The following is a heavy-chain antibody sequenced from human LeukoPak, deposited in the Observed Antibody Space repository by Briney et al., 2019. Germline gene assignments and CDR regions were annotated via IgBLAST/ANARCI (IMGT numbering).Heavy chain of an antibody. J-gene: IGHJ5*02. D-gene: IGHD3-16*02. CDR2: INHSGST. V-gene: IGHV4-34*01. CDR3: SRSDYVWGSYRYTWFDP. CDR1: GGSFSGYC. Sequence: SETLSLTCAVYGGSFSGYCWSWIRQPPGKGLEWIGEINHSGSTNYNPSLKSRVTISVDTSKNQFSLKLSSVTAADTAVYYCSRSDYVWGSYRYTWFDPWGQRTLVTASS.